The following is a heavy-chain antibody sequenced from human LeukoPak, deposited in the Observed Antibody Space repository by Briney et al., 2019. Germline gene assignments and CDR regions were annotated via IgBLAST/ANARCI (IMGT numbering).Heavy chain of an antibody. CDR2: IWYDGSNK. D-gene: IGHD3-22*01. Sequence: PGGSLRLSCAASGFTFSSYAMSWVRQAPGKGLEWVAVIWYDGSNKYYADSVKGRFTISRDNSKNTLYLQMNSLRAEDTAVYYRARDRYPYYYDSSGYYFDYWGQGTLVTVSS. CDR3: ARDRYPYYYDSSGYYFDY. V-gene: IGHV3-33*08. CDR1: GFTFSSYA. J-gene: IGHJ4*02.